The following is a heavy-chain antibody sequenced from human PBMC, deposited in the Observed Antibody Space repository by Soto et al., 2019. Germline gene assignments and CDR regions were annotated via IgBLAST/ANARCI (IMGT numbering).Heavy chain of an antibody. CDR2: ISASGSST. CDR1: GFTFTNYA. D-gene: IGHD5-18*01. V-gene: IGHV3-23*01. J-gene: IGHJ4*02. CDR3: AREVDTAMVDYFDY. Sequence: PGGSLRLSCAASGFTFTNYAMNWVRQAPGKGLEWVSLISASGSSTYYADSVKGRFTISRDNSKNTLYLQMSSLRAEDTAVYYCAREVDTAMVDYFDYWGQGTLVTVSS.